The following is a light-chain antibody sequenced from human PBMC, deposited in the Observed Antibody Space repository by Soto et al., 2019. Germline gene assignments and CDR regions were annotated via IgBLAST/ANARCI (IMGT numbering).Light chain of an antibody. CDR3: SSYGGTFFYV. Sequence: QSALTQPASVSGSPGQSITISCTGTSSDVGGYNYVSWYQQYPGKAPKLMIYEVTHRPSGVPNRFSGSKSGNTASLTISGLQAEDEANYYCSSYGGTFFYVFGTGTKLTVL. CDR2: EVT. CDR1: SSDVGGYNY. V-gene: IGLV2-14*01. J-gene: IGLJ1*01.